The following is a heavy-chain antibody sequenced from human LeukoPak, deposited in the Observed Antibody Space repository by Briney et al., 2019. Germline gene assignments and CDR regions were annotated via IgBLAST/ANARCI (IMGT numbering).Heavy chain of an antibody. J-gene: IGHJ6*02. CDR1: GYTFTSYF. V-gene: IGHV1-18*01. Sequence: ASVKVSCKAAGYTFTSYFISWVRQAPGQGLEWMGWISSYNGNANYAQKFMGRVTMTTDTATNTAYMDLRSLRSDDTAVFYCARASYFSGMDVWGQGTTVTVSS. CDR3: ARASYFSGMDV. CDR2: ISSYNGNA.